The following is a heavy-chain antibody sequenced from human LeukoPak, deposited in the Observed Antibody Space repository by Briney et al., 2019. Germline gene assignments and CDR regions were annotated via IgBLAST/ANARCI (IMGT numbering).Heavy chain of an antibody. D-gene: IGHD6-13*01. CDR2: IIPIFGTA. J-gene: IGHJ6*03. V-gene: IGHV1-69*05. CDR3: ARGGAAVSTYYYYYMDV. Sequence: GASVKVSCKASGGTFSSYAISWVRQAPGQGLEWMGGIIPIFGTANYAQKFQGRVTITTDESTSTAYMELSSLRSEDTAVYYCARGGAAVSTYYYYYMDVWGKGTTVTVSS. CDR1: GGTFSSYA.